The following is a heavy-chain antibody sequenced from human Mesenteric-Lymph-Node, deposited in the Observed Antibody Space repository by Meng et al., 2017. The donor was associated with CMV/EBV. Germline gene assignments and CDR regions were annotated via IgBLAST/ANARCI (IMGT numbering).Heavy chain of an antibody. CDR3: ARETDGYGIVYYFDY. CDR1: GYTFSIYD. Sequence: SGYTFSIYDITWVRQAPGQGLEWLGWISAYNGTTNYAQKLQGRVTMTADTSTSTAYMELRSLKSDDTAVYYCARETDGYGIVYYFDYWGQGTLVTVSS. V-gene: IGHV1-18*01. D-gene: IGHD1-26*01. CDR2: ISAYNGTT. J-gene: IGHJ4*02.